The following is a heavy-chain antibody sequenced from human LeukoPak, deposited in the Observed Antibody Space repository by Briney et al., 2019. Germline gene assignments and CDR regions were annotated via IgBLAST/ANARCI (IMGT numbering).Heavy chain of an antibody. V-gene: IGHV1-18*01. CDR3: GRDGVVTSYYFDH. Sequence: ASVKVSCKASGYTFFNYGISWVRQAPGQGLEWIGWISAYDGNTNYAQKLQDRVTVTRDISTSTACMELRSLRSDDTAVYYCGRDGVVTSYYFDHWGQGTLVTVSS. D-gene: IGHD3-3*01. CDR1: GYTFFNYG. CDR2: ISAYDGNT. J-gene: IGHJ4*02.